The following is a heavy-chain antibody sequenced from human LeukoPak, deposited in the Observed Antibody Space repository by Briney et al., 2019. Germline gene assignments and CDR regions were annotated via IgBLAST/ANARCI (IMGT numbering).Heavy chain of an antibody. CDR2: INHSGST. D-gene: IGHD3-10*01. Sequence: SETLSLTCAVYGGSFSGYYWSWIRQPPGKGLEWIGEINHSGSTNYSPSLKSRVTISVDTSKNQFSLKLSSVTAADTAVYYCARGPSLWFGENPDYWGQGTLVTVSS. J-gene: IGHJ4*02. CDR1: GGSFSGYY. V-gene: IGHV4-34*01. CDR3: ARGPSLWFGENPDY.